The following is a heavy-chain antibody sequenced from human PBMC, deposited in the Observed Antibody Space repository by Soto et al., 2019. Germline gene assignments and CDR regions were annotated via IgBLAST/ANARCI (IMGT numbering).Heavy chain of an antibody. D-gene: IGHD3-22*01. Sequence: PSETLSLTCAVSGYSISSGYYWGWLRQPPGKGLEWFGSIYHGGSTSYNPSLNSRVTLSIDMTNNHVSLILNSVTAADTAVYYCARVGPWVTYYYDSSNYTFENWFDAWGQGTLVTVSS. V-gene: IGHV4-38-2*01. CDR3: ARVGPWVTYYYDSSNYTFENWFDA. CDR1: GYSISSGYY. J-gene: IGHJ5*02. CDR2: IYHGGST.